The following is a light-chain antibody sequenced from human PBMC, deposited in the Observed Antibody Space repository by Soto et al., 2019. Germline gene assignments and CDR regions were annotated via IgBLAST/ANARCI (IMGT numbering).Light chain of an antibody. V-gene: IGLV2-14*03. CDR1: SSDVGGSDY. CDR3: YSYASGATYV. CDR2: DVR. J-gene: IGLJ1*01. Sequence: SVLTQPASVSGSPVQSITISCTGTSSDVGGSDYVAWYQQHPGKAPKLMVYDVRFRPSGVSDRFSGSKSADVASLTISGLQPEDEADYYCYSYASGATYVFGTGTKVTVL.